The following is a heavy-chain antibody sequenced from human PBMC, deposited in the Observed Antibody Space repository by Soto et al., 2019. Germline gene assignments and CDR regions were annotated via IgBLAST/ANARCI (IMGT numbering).Heavy chain of an antibody. Sequence: PGGSLRLSCAASGFTFSSYGMTLGRRAPGKGLEWVSGISGSGDNTYYADSVKGRFTISRDNSQNTLYLQMNSLRAGDTAVYFCAKDLGRAPDCLFRPDYYLAMDVWGEGTTVTVSS. V-gene: IGHV3-23*01. J-gene: IGHJ6*04. CDR3: AKDLGRAPDCLFRPDYYLAMDV. CDR2: ISGSGDNT. CDR1: GFTFSSYG. D-gene: IGHD3-9*01.